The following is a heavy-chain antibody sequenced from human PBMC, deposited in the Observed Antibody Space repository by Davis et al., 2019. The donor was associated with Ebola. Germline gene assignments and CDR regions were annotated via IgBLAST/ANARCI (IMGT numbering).Heavy chain of an antibody. CDR3: ARDTIFGVVITPGTFDY. CDR1: GFTFSDYY. Sequence: GGSLRLSCAASGFTFSDYYMSWIRQAPGKGLEWVSYISSSGSTIYYADSVKGRFTISRDNAKNSLYLQMNSLRAEDTAVYYCARDTIFGVVITPGTFDYWGQGTLVTVSS. V-gene: IGHV3-11*01. D-gene: IGHD3-3*01. CDR2: ISSSGSTI. J-gene: IGHJ4*02.